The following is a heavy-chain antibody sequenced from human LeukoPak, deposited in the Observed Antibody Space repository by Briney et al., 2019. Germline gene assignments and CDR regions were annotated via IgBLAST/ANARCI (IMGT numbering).Heavy chain of an antibody. V-gene: IGHV3-21*01. CDR2: ISSCSSYI. J-gene: IGHJ6*03. D-gene: IGHD3-3*01. Sequence: PGGSLRLSCAASGFTFSSYSMNWVRQAPGKGLEWVSSISSCSSYIYYADSVKGRFTISRDNAKNSLYLQMNSLRAEDTAVYYCARELIDFVLDGPYADYYYYYYMDVWGKGTTVTVSS. CDR3: ARELIDFVLDGPYADYYYYYYMDV. CDR1: GFTFSSYS.